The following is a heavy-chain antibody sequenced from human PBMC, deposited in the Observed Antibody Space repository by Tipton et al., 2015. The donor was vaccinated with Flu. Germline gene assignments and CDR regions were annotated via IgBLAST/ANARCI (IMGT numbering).Heavy chain of an antibody. Sequence: SLRLSCAASGFTFTLFGMHWVRQAPGKGLEWVANINQDGSVKYYVDSVKGRFSISRDNAKNSFYLQMDSLRAEDTAVYYCARQIGGGDCYWGQGTLVTVSS. CDR1: GFTFTLFG. J-gene: IGHJ4*02. CDR3: ARQIGGGDCY. V-gene: IGHV3-7*03. D-gene: IGHD2-21*01. CDR2: INQDGSVK.